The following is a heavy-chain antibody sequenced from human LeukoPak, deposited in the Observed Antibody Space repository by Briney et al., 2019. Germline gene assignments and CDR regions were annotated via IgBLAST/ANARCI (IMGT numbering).Heavy chain of an antibody. Sequence: GGSLRLTCTDSGFTLSTYGVSWGRQAPGQGLEWVASIKQDGSEKYYVDSVKGRFTISRDNAKNSLYLQMNSLRAEDTALYYCARQCPLWNYWGQGTLVTVSS. J-gene: IGHJ4*02. V-gene: IGHV3-7*02. CDR3: ARQCPLWNY. D-gene: IGHD1-1*01. CDR1: GFTLSTYG. CDR2: IKQDGSEK.